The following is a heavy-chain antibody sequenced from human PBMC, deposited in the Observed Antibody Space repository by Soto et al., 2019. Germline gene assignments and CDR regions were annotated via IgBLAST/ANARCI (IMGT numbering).Heavy chain of an antibody. CDR2: IIPIFGPA. Sequence: SVKVSCKASGGTFSSYAISWVRQAHGQGLEWMGGIIPIFGPANYAQKFQGRVTITADESTSTAYMELSSLRSEDTAVYYCASGREYPTSDYWGQGTLVTVSS. D-gene: IGHD2-2*02. CDR1: GGTFSSYA. J-gene: IGHJ4*02. CDR3: ASGREYPTSDY. V-gene: IGHV1-69*13.